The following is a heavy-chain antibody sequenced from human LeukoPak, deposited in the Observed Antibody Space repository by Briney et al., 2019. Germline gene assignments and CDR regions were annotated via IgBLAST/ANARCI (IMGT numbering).Heavy chain of an antibody. D-gene: IGHD1-26*01. CDR3: ARVRVGATGDDAFDI. V-gene: IGHV3-33*08. CDR1: GFPFNSYG. J-gene: IGHJ3*02. Sequence: GGSLRISCAASGFPFNSYGMHWVRQAPGKGLEWVAVISYDGSNKYFADFVKGRFTISRDNSKNTLYLQMNSLRAKDTAVYYCARVRVGATGDDAFDIWGQGTMVTVSS. CDR2: ISYDGSNK.